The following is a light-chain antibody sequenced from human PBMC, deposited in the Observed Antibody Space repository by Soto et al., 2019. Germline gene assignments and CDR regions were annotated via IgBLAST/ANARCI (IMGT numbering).Light chain of an antibody. CDR1: QSVSSSY. Sequence: EIVLTQSPGALSLSPGERATLSGRASQSVSSSYLAWYQQKPGQAPRLLIYGASSRATGIPDRFSGSGSGTDFTLTISRLEPEDFAMYYCQQYGRSPLVTFGHGTRLEIK. CDR3: QQYGRSPLVT. V-gene: IGKV3-20*01. J-gene: IGKJ5*01. CDR2: GAS.